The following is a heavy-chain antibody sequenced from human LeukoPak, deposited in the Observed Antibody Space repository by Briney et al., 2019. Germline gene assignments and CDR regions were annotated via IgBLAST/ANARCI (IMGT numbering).Heavy chain of an antibody. Sequence: GGSLRLSCAASGFTFSSYWMSWVRQVPGKGLEWVANIKQDGSEKYYVDSVKGRFTISRDNAKNSLYLQMNSLRAEDTAVYYCARVVAAAKGGSYYYYYMDVWGKGTTVTVSS. V-gene: IGHV3-7*01. J-gene: IGHJ6*03. CDR3: ARVVAAAKGGSYYYYYMDV. CDR2: IKQDGSEK. D-gene: IGHD6-13*01. CDR1: GFTFSSYW.